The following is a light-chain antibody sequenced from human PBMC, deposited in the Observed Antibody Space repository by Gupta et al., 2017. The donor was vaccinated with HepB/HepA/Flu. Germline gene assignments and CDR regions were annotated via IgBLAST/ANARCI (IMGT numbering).Light chain of an antibody. CDR2: GNI. CDR1: SSNIGAGYD. J-gene: IGLJ2*01. Sequence: QSVLTQPPSVSGAPRQRVTISCTGSSSNIGAGYDIHWYQQLPGTAPKLLIYGNINRPSGVPDRFSGSKSGTSASLAITGLQADDEANYYCQSYDSGLSALVFGGGTKLTVL. CDR3: QSYDSGLSALV. V-gene: IGLV1-40*01.